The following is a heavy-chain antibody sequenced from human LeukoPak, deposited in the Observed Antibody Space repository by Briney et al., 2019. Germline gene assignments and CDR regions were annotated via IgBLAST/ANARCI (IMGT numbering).Heavy chain of an antibody. CDR1: GGSISSSSYY. J-gene: IGHJ4*02. D-gene: IGHD4-17*01. CDR2: IYYSGST. V-gene: IGHV4-39*02. Sequence: SETLSLTCTVSGGSISSSSYYWGWIRQPPGKGLEWIGSIYYSGSTYYNPSLKSRVTISVGTSKNQFSLKLSSVTAADTAVYYCAREGDDYGDYDRAYWGQGTPVTVSS. CDR3: AREGDDYGDYDRAY.